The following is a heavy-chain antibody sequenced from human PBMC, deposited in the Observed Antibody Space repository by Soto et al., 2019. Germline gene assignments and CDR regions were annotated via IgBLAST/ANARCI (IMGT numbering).Heavy chain of an antibody. V-gene: IGHV3-7*01. CDR3: AIASGYGSGASVNHYLHY. CDR1: GFTFGSYW. Sequence: EVQLVESGGGLVQPGGALRLSCAASGFTFGSYWMSWVRQAPGKGLERLATIKMDASEKKYVDSVKGRFTMSRDNDKNSLYLQMDSLIAEDTAVYYCAIASGYGSGASVNHYLHYWGHGTLVTVSS. CDR2: IKMDASEK. J-gene: IGHJ4*01. D-gene: IGHD3-10*01.